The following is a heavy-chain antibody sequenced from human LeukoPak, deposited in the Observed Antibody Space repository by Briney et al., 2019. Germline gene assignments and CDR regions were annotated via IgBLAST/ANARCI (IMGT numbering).Heavy chain of an antibody. CDR2: ISSSSSYV. J-gene: IGHJ4*02. CDR3: ARREQQLVLGYFDY. D-gene: IGHD6-13*01. V-gene: IGHV3-21*04. Sequence: KPGGSLRLSCAASGFTFSSYSMNWVRQAPGKGLEWVSSISSSSSYVYYADSVKGRFTISRDDAKNSLYLQMNSLRAEDTAVYYCARREQQLVLGYFDYWGQGTLVTVSS. CDR1: GFTFSSYS.